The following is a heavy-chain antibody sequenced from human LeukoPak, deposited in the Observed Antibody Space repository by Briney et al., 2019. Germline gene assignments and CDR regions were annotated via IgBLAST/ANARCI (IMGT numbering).Heavy chain of an antibody. J-gene: IGHJ6*03. CDR3: PRGPGSSWYRPYYDHTDV. D-gene: IGHD6-13*01. Sequence: GASVKVSCKASGYTFTSYDINWVRQATGKGLEWMGWMNPKSGKTGYAQKFQGRVTINRNTSIRTAYMELNSLRAEDRAGYYFPRGPGSSWYRPYYDHTDVWGKGTTVTVSS. V-gene: IGHV1-8*03. CDR2: MNPKSGKT. CDR1: GYTFTSYD.